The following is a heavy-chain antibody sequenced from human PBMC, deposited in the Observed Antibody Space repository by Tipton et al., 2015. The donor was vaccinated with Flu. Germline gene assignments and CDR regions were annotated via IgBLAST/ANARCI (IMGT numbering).Heavy chain of an antibody. CDR3: ARQIYSTGELDYDYYFMDV. V-gene: IGHV1-18*04. CDR2: ISVYHGHT. CDR1: GYSFSNYG. Sequence: QSGAEVKEPGASVKVSCKASGYSFSNYGITWVRQAPGQGLEWIGWISVYHGHTNYAQKLQDRVTMTTDTSTSTAYLDLRSLRSDDTAVYYCARQIYSTGELDYDYYFMDVWGKGTTVTVSS. D-gene: IGHD6-25*01. J-gene: IGHJ6*03.